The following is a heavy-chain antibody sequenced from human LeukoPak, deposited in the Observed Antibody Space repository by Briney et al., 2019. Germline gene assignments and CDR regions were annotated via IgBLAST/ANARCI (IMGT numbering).Heavy chain of an antibody. D-gene: IGHD6-13*01. CDR3: ARGPLATAGTMGLDY. Sequence: GGSLRLSCAASGFTFSSYEMNWVRQAPGKGLEWVSYISSSGSTIYYADSVKGRFTISRDNAKNSLYLQMNSLRAEDTAVYYCARGPLATAGTMGLDYWGQGTLVTVSS. CDR2: ISSSGSTI. J-gene: IGHJ4*02. V-gene: IGHV3-48*03. CDR1: GFTFSSYE.